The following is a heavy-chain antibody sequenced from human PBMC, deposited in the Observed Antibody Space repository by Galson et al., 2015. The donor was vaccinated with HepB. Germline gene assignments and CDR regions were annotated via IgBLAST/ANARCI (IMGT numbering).Heavy chain of an antibody. J-gene: IGHJ4*02. CDR1: GFTLKTYW. V-gene: IGHV3-74*01. CDR2: CNGDGSST. D-gene: IGHD6-13*01. Sequence: SLRLSCAASGFTLKTYWMHWVRQAPGKGLVWVSRCNGDGSSTNYADSVRGRFTISRDNAKKTLYLQMNSLRAEDTAVYFCARGWYHFDNWGQGTLVSVSA. CDR3: ARGWYHFDN.